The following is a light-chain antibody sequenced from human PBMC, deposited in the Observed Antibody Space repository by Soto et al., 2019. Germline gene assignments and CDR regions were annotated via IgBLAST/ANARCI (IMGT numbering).Light chain of an antibody. V-gene: IGKV1-5*01. CDR2: DAS. CDR3: HQYDSYPYT. J-gene: IGKJ2*01. CDR1: QSISKW. Sequence: DILMTQSPSILSASVGDTVTITCRASQSISKWVAWYQQRAGKPPTALIFDASNSEKGVPSRFSGSGSGTEVTLIISGLQPEDFATYYCHQYDSYPYTFGQGTKLEI.